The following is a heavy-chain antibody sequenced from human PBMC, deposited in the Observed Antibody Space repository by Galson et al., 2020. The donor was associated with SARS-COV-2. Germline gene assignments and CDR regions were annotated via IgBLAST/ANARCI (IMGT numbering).Heavy chain of an antibody. CDR1: GGSISSSSYY. V-gene: IGHV4-39*01. Sequence: ETSETLSLTCTVSGGSISSSSYYWGWIRQPPGKGLEWIGSIYYSGSTYYNPSLKRRVTISVDTSKNQFSLKLSSVTAADTAVYYCARHRRITILGVVIMDAVDIWGQGTMVTVSS. D-gene: IGHD3-3*01. J-gene: IGHJ3*02. CDR3: ARHRRITILGVVIMDAVDI. CDR2: IYYSGST.